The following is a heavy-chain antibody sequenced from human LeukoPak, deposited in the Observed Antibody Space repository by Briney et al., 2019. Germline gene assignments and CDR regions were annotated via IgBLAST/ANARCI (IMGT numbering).Heavy chain of an antibody. CDR3: ARTPRGGNSAFDY. Sequence: AETLSLTCAVSGDSISTNNWWSWLRQPPGKGLEWTGVIYHTGNNNYNPSLKSRVTMSVDKSNNQFSLRLSTVTAADTAVYFCARTPRGGNSAFDYWGQGTLVTVSS. J-gene: IGHJ4*01. CDR2: IYHTGNN. V-gene: IGHV4-4*01. D-gene: IGHD4-23*01. CDR1: GDSISTNNW.